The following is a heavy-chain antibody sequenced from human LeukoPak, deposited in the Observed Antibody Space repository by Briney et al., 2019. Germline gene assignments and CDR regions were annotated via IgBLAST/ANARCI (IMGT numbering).Heavy chain of an antibody. J-gene: IGHJ6*03. D-gene: IGHD3-10*01. V-gene: IGHV4-34*01. CDR3: ARGRRGAYYYYFYMDV. CDR2: INHSGST. CDR1: GFTFSSYE. Sequence: PGGSLRLSCAASGFTFSSYEMNWVRQAPGKGLEWIGEINHSGSTNYNPSLKSRVTISVDTSKNQFSLKLNSVTAADTAVYYCARGRRGAYYYYFYMDVWGKGTTVTVSS.